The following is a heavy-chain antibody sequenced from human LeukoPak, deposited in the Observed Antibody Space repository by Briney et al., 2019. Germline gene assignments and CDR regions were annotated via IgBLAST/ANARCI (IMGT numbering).Heavy chain of an antibody. D-gene: IGHD3-3*01. CDR2: IKQDGSEK. Sequence: GGSLRLSCAASGFTFSSHWMSWVRQTPGKGLEWVATIKQDGSEKYYVGSVNGRFTISRDNAKNSLYLQMNSLRAEDTGMYYCARDFGRPTTLDYWGQGTLVTVSS. V-gene: IGHV3-7*03. J-gene: IGHJ4*02. CDR3: ARDFGRPTTLDY. CDR1: GFTFSSHW.